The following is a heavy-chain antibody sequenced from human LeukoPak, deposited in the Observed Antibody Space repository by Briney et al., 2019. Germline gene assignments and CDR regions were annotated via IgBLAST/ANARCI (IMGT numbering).Heavy chain of an antibody. D-gene: IGHD3-10*01. CDR3: ARGRGNYGSGSYYYYYYYMDV. Sequence: PSETLSLTCAVYGGSFSGDYWSWIRQPPGRGLEWIGEINHSGSTNYNPSLKSRVTISVDTSKNQFSLKLSSVTAADTAVYYCARGRGNYGSGSYYYYYYYMDVWGKGTTVTVSS. V-gene: IGHV4-34*01. J-gene: IGHJ6*03. CDR1: GGSFSGDY. CDR2: INHSGST.